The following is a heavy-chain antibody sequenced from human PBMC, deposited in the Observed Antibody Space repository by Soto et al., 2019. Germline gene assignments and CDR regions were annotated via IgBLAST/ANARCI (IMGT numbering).Heavy chain of an antibody. J-gene: IGHJ6*03. CDR3: ARFFSIFFFLMIRRPPRSTLFPYM. V-gene: IGHV4-59*12. Sequence: SKIRQPQGKGLEWIGTVYFTGTTIYYPSLQSIVTISVDTYKAPFLLNLTSVTAADTAGYYCARFFSIFFFLMIRRPPRSTLFPYM. D-gene: IGHD4-17*01. CDR2: VYFTGTT.